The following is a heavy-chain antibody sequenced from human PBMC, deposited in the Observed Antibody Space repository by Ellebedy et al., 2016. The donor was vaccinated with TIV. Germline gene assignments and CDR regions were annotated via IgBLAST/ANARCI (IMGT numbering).Heavy chain of an antibody. CDR1: GGTFRSHA. J-gene: IGHJ4*02. D-gene: IGHD5-18*01. CDR2: IMAIFGTV. Sequence: SVKVSCKASGGTFRSHAISWVRQAPGQGLEWMGGIMAIFGTVHYAQKFQGRVTITADESTSTAYMELSSLRPDDTAVYYCARGRTGVDSYGYPLFDYWGQGTLVTVSS. V-gene: IGHV1-69*13. CDR3: ARGRTGVDSYGYPLFDY.